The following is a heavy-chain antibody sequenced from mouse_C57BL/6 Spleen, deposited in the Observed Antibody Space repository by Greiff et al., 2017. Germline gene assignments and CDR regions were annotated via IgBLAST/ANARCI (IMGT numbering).Heavy chain of an antibody. CDR2: IYPSDSET. CDR1: GYTFTSYW. Sequence: QVQLQQPGAELVRPGSSVKLSCKASGYTFTSYWMDWVKQRPGQGLEWIGNIYPSDSETHYNQKFKDKATLTVDKSSSTAYMQLSSLTSEDSAVYYCARWGYSNYFTFYFDYWGQGTTLTVSS. D-gene: IGHD2-5*01. V-gene: IGHV1-61*01. J-gene: IGHJ2*01. CDR3: ARWGYSNYFTFYFDY.